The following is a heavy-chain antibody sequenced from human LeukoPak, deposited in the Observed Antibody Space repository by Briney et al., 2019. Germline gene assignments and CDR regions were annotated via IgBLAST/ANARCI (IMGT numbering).Heavy chain of an antibody. D-gene: IGHD2/OR15-2a*01. CDR2: IYSGGST. Sequence: GGFLRLSCAASGFTVSSNYMSWVRQAPGKGLEWVSVIYSGGSTYYADSVKGRFTISRHNSKNTLYLQMNSLRAEDTAVYYCAREGPTDFSTYYGMDVWGQGTTVTVSS. V-gene: IGHV3-53*04. J-gene: IGHJ6*02. CDR1: GFTVSSNY. CDR3: AREGPTDFSTYYGMDV.